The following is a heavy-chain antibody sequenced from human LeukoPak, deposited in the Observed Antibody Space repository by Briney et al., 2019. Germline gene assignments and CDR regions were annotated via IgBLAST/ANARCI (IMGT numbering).Heavy chain of an antibody. D-gene: IGHD6-6*01. CDR1: AFTFRNYG. Sequence: GRSLRLSCAASAFTFRNYGMHWVRQAPGKGLEWVAVIWYDGSNKYYADSVKGRFTISRDNSKNTLFLQMNSLRAEDTAVYYCTRDVSSRYFDLWGRGTRVTVSS. J-gene: IGHJ2*01. V-gene: IGHV3-33*01. CDR2: IWYDGSNK. CDR3: TRDVSSRYFDL.